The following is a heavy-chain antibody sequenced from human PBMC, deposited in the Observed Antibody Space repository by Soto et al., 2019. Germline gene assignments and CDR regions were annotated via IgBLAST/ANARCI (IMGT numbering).Heavy chain of an antibody. CDR1: GFSLSSYG. CDR3: AKDGRGLRHHY. D-gene: IGHD4-17*01. J-gene: IGHJ4*02. V-gene: IGHV3-30*18. CDR2: ISYDGSNK. Sequence: QVQLVESGGGVVQPGRSLRLSCAASGFSLSSYGMYWVRQAPGKGPEWVAVISYDGSNKDYVDSVKGRFTISRDNSKNRLYLQMNGLRAEDTAVYYCAKDGRGLRHHYWGQGTLVTVSS.